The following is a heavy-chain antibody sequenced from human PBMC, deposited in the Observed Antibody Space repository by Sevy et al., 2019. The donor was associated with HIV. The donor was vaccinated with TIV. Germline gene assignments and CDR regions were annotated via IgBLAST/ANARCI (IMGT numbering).Heavy chain of an antibody. CDR3: ARGPHHYYDSSAFFDY. V-gene: IGHV3-48*03. J-gene: IGHJ4*02. CDR1: GFTFSSYE. CDR2: IISSGSSK. D-gene: IGHD3-22*01. Sequence: GSRRLSCTASGFTFSSYEMNWVRQAPGKGLEWVSNIISSGSSKYYADSVKGRFTISRDNAKNSLFLQMNSLRAEDTAVYYCARGPHHYYDSSAFFDYWGQGTLVTVSS.